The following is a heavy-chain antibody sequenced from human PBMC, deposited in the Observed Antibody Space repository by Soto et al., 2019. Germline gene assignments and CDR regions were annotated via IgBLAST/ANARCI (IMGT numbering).Heavy chain of an antibody. CDR2: ISGSGGST. D-gene: IGHD3-22*01. CDR3: AKIPGDDSSGYYEYYFER. J-gene: IGHJ4*02. CDR1: GFTFSSYA. V-gene: IGHV3-23*01. Sequence: PGGSLRLSCAASGFTFSSYAMSWVRQAPGKGLEWVSAISGSGGSTYYADSVKGRFTISRDNSKNTLYLQTNSLRAEDTAVYYCAKIPGDDSSGYYEYYFERWGQATLVTVSS.